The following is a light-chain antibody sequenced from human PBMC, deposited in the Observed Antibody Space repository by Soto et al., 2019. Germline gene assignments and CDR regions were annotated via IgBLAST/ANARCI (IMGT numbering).Light chain of an antibody. CDR3: QQYYSIPLT. CDR1: QSVLYSSNNKNY. CDR2: WAS. V-gene: IGKV4-1*01. Sequence: DIVMTQSPDCLAVSLGERATINCKSSQSVLYSSNNKNYLAWYQQKPGQPPKLLIYWASSRESGVPDRFSGSGSGTDFTLTISSLQAEDVAVYYCQQYYSIPLTFGGGTKVEIK. J-gene: IGKJ4*01.